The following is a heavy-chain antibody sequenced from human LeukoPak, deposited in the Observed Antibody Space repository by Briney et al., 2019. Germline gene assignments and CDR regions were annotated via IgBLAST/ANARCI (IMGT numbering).Heavy chain of an antibody. Sequence: GESLKISCKGSGYTFTSYWIGWVRQMPGKGLEWMGTIYPGDSETRYSPSFQGQVAISADKSITTAYLQWSSLKASDTAIYYCARRSSIEGRLFDFWGQGTLVTVSS. CDR1: GYTFTSYW. J-gene: IGHJ4*02. CDR3: ARRSSIEGRLFDF. D-gene: IGHD6-6*01. V-gene: IGHV5-51*01. CDR2: IYPGDSET.